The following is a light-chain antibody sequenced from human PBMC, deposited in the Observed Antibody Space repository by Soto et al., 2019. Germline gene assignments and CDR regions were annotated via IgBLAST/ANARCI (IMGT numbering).Light chain of an antibody. CDR1: QDINNY. J-gene: IGKJ4*01. CDR3: QRYDTPRRLT. Sequence: DIQMTQSPSSLSASVGDRVTITCQASQDINNYLNWYQQKPGKAPKLLIYDASYLETGVPSRFSGSGSGTDFTFTISSLQPEDIATYYCQRYDTPRRLTFGGGTKVDIK. V-gene: IGKV1-33*01. CDR2: DAS.